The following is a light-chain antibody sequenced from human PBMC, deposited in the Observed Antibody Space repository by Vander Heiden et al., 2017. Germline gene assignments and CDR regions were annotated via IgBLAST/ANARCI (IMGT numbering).Light chain of an antibody. CDR3: QSADSSGTYV. Sequence: SSELTQPPSVSVSPGQTARITCSGDALPKQYAYWYQQKPGQAPVLVIYKDSERPSGIPERFSGSSSGTTVTLTISGVQAEDEADYYCQSADSSGTYVFGTGTKV. V-gene: IGLV3-25*03. J-gene: IGLJ1*01. CDR2: KDS. CDR1: ALPKQY.